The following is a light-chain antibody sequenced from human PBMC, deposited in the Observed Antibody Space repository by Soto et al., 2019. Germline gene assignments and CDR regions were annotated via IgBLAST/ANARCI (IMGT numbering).Light chain of an antibody. CDR2: AAS. CDR1: QSISSY. J-gene: IGKJ3*01. Sequence: DIQRTQSPSSLSASVGDRVTITCRASQSISSYLNWYQQKPGKAPKLLIYAASSLQSGVPSRFSGGGSGTDFTLTISSLQPADFATYYCQQSYGPPFTFGPGTKVDIK. CDR3: QQSYGPPFT. V-gene: IGKV1-39*01.